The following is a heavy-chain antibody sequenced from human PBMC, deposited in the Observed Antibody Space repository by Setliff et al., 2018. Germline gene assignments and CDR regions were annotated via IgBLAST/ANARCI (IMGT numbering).Heavy chain of an antibody. CDR2: IYYTGST. Sequence: PSETLSLTCTVSGVSISSHYWSWVRQPPGKGLECIGDIYYTGSTKYNPSLWSRVTISVDTSKNQFSLRLNSVTAADTAVYYCARTGTYRYFDYWSQGTLVTVSS. CDR3: ARTGTYRYFDY. CDR1: GVSISSHY. D-gene: IGHD1-26*01. V-gene: IGHV4-59*08. J-gene: IGHJ4*02.